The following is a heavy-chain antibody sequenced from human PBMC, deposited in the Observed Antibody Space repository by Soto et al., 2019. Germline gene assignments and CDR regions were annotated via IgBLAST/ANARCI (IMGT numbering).Heavy chain of an antibody. D-gene: IGHD4-4*01. Sequence: RLSCAASGFTFSNHGIQWVRQAPGKGLEWVATIWYDGSNKYYADSVKGRFTISRDNSKNTVYLQMNSLRAEDSAVYYCERDRYSNPTPGMDVWAQGTSVPVSS. CDR2: IWYDGSNK. CDR1: GFTFSNHG. J-gene: IGHJ6*02. CDR3: ERDRYSNPTPGMDV. V-gene: IGHV3-33*01.